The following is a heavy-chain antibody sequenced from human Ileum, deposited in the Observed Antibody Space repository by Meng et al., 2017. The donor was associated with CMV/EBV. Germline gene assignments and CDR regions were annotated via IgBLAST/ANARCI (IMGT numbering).Heavy chain of an antibody. CDR1: GFTFSRYW. D-gene: IGHD3-16*01. Sequence: GESLKISCAASGFTFSRYWMTWVRQAPGKRLEWMANIKEDGRDTVYVDSVKGRFTISRDNAKASLYLQMDRLRVEDTAIYYCVRDEWGDSWCQGTLVTVSA. J-gene: IGHJ5*01. CDR3: VRDEWGDS. V-gene: IGHV3-7*01. CDR2: IKEDGRDT.